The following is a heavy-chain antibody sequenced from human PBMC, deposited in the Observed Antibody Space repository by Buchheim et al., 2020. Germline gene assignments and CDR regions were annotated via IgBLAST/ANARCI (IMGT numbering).Heavy chain of an antibody. CDR3: AREPKLGHFSYYGMDV. V-gene: IGHV3-33*01. CDR2: IWYDGSNK. D-gene: IGHD7-27*01. CDR1: GFTFSSYG. J-gene: IGHJ6*02. Sequence: VQLVESGGGVVQPGRSLRLSCAASGFTFSSYGMHWVRQAPGKGLEWVAVIWYDGSNKYYADSVKGRFTISRDNSKNTLYLQMNSLRAEDTAVYYCAREPKLGHFSYYGMDVWGQGTT.